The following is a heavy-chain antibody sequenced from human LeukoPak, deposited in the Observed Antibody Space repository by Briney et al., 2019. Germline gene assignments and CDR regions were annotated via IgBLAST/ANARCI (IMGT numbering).Heavy chain of an antibody. V-gene: IGHV4-61*02. Sequence: SETLSLTCTVSGGSISSGSYYWSWIGQPAGKGLEWIGRIYTSGSTYYNPSLKSRITISVDTSKNQFSLKLSSVTAADTAVYYCARPLSYGSWFDPWGQGTLVTVSS. CDR2: IYTSGST. CDR3: ARPLSYGSWFDP. D-gene: IGHD4-17*01. CDR1: GGSISSGSYY. J-gene: IGHJ5*02.